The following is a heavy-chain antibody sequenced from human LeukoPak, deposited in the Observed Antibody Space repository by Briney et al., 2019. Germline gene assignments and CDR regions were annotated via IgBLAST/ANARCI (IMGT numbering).Heavy chain of an antibody. D-gene: IGHD6-19*01. J-gene: IGHJ2*01. CDR2: MYSSGSA. Sequence: SETLSLTCTVSGVSIDSYYWSWIRQPPGKGLEWIGYMYSSGSANYNPSLKSRVTVSVDASKNLFSLKLSSVTAADTAVYYCARDGYSSGWHFYWYFDLWGRGTLVTVSS. V-gene: IGHV4-4*08. CDR3: ARDGYSSGWHFYWYFDL. CDR1: GVSIDSYY.